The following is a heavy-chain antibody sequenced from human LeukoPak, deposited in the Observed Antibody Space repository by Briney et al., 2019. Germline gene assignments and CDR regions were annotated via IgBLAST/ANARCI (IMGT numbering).Heavy chain of an antibody. J-gene: IGHJ4*02. CDR1: GFTFSSYA. D-gene: IGHD1-26*01. V-gene: IGHV3-23*01. CDR2: ISGSGGST. Sequence: GGSLRLSCAASGFTFSSYAMSWVRQAPGKGLEWVSAISGSGGSTYYADSVKGRFTISRDNSKNTLYLQMNSLRAEDTAVYYCAKEALVGATTEWFVDYWGQGTLVTVSS. CDR3: AKEALVGATTEWFVDY.